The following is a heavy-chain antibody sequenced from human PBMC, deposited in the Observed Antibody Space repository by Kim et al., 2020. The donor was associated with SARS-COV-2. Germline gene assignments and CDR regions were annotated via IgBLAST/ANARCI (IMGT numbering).Heavy chain of an antibody. CDR1: GYTFTSYY. D-gene: IGHD6-19*01. V-gene: IGHV1-46*01. CDR3: ARDEVSSGWTQNRYGMDV. J-gene: IGHJ6*02. Sequence: ASVKVSCKASGYTFTSYYMHWVRQAPGQGLEWMGIINPSGGSTSYAQKFQGRVTMTRDTSTSTVYMELSSLRSEDTAVYYCARDEVSSGWTQNRYGMDVWGQGTTVTVSS. CDR2: INPSGGST.